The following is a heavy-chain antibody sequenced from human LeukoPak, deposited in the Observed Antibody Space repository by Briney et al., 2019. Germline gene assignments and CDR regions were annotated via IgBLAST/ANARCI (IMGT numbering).Heavy chain of an antibody. Sequence: SVKVSCKASGGTFSSYTVNWLRQAPGQGLEWLGGIIPLMSIANTAQNFQDRVTITADESTSTAYMELSSLRSEDTAVYYCAREARLRFLDSDAFDIWGQGTMVTVSS. V-gene: IGHV1-69*10. D-gene: IGHD3-3*01. CDR1: GGTFSSYT. J-gene: IGHJ3*02. CDR3: AREARLRFLDSDAFDI. CDR2: IIPLMSIA.